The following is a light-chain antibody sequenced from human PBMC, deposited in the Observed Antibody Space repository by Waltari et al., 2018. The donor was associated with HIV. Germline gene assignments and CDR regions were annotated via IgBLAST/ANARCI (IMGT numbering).Light chain of an antibody. J-gene: IGLJ2*01. V-gene: IGLV2-14*01. Sequence: QSALTQPASVSGSPGQSITISCTGTSSDVGGYNYVSWYQQHPGKAPKRMIYEVSNRTAGVSNRFSGSKSDNTASLTISGLQAEDEADYYCSSYTSSSTLVFGGGTKLTVL. CDR1: SSDVGGYNY. CDR3: SSYTSSSTLV. CDR2: EVS.